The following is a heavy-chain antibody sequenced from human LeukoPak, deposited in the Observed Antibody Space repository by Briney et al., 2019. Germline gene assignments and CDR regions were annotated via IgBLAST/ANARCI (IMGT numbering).Heavy chain of an antibody. CDR3: ARGGLISLANTPLGAFDI. V-gene: IGHV4-34*01. CDR1: GGSFSGYY. D-gene: IGHD3/OR15-3a*01. CDR2: INHSGST. Sequence: SETLSLTCAVYGGSFSGYYCSWIRQPPGKGLEWIGEINHSGSTNYNPSLKSRVTISVDTSKNQSSLQLNSVTPEDTAVYYCARGGLISLANTPLGAFDIWGQGTMVSVSS. J-gene: IGHJ3*02.